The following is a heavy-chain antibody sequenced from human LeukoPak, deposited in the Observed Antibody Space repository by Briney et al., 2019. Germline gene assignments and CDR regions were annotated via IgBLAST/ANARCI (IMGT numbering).Heavy chain of an antibody. CDR1: GFTFSSYS. V-gene: IGHV3-21*01. CDR2: ISTSSSYI. D-gene: IGHD6-19*01. J-gene: IGHJ4*02. Sequence: GGSLRLSCAASGFTFSSYSMNWVRQAPGKGLEWVSSISTSSSYIYYADSVKGRFTISRDNAKNSLYLQMNSLRAEDTAVYYCARAIFCSGWYLVDYWGQGTLVTVSS. CDR3: ARAIFCSGWYLVDY.